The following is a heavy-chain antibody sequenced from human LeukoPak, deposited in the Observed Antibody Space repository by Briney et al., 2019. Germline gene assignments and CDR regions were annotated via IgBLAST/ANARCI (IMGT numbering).Heavy chain of an antibody. CDR2: ISAYNGNT. CDR1: GYTFTSYG. CDR3: ARDRGYDILTGYYNWFDP. Sequence: ASVKVSCKASGYTFTSYGISWVRQAPGQGPEWMGWISAYNGNTNYAQKLQGRVTMTTDTSTSTAYMELRSLRSDDAAVYYCARDRGYDILTGYYNWFDPWGQGTLVTVSS. V-gene: IGHV1-18*04. D-gene: IGHD3-9*01. J-gene: IGHJ5*02.